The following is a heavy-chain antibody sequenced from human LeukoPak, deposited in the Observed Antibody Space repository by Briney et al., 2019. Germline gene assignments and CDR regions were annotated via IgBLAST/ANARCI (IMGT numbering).Heavy chain of an antibody. D-gene: IGHD3-10*01. J-gene: IGHJ4*02. V-gene: IGHV4-30-4*01. CDR3: AKESGYYASGSYPEN. CDR2: IYYSGST. CDR1: GGSISSGDYY. Sequence: SETLSLTCTVSGGSISSGDYYWSWIRHPPGKGLGWIGYIYYSGSTYYNPSLKSRVTISVDTSKNQFSLKLSSVTAADTAVYYCAKESGYYASGSYPENWGQGVLVIVSS.